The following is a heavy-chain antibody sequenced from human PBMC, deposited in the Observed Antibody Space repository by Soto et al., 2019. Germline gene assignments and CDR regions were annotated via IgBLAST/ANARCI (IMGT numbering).Heavy chain of an antibody. CDR1: GFTFSNYD. CDR2: ISYDGTKT. J-gene: IGHJ6*03. Sequence: QLQLVESGGGVVQPGRSLRLSCAASGFTFSNYDMHLVRQAPGKGLEWVAGISYDGTKTYYADSVTGRFTVSRDNSKNTLYLQMNSLRVEDTAVYYCARVTGDRYYYYYMDVWGKGTTVTVSS. D-gene: IGHD7-27*01. V-gene: IGHV3-33*05. CDR3: ARVTGDRYYYYYMDV.